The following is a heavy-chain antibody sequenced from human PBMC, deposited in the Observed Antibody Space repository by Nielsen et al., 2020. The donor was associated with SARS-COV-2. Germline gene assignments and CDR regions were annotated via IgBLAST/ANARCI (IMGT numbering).Heavy chain of an antibody. CDR2: IYYSGST. V-gene: IGHV4-30-4*01. Sequence: SETLSLTCTVSGGSISSGDYYWNWVRQPPGKGLEWIGHIYYSGSTYYNPSLKSRVTISEDTSKNQFSLRLSSVTAADTAVYYCARIQKHNYYSLGSYYFDFWGQGTLVTVSS. CDR1: GGSISSGDYY. CDR3: ARIQKHNYYSLGSYYFDF. J-gene: IGHJ4*02. D-gene: IGHD3-10*01.